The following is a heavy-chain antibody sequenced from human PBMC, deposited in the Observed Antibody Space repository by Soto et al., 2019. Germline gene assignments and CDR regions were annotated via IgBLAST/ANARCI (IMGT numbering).Heavy chain of an antibody. D-gene: IGHD3-22*01. J-gene: IGHJ1*01. V-gene: IGHV4-31*03. CDR2: IYYSGST. Sequence: QVQLQESGPGLVKPSQTLSLTCTVSGGSISSGAYYWSWIRQHPGKGLEWIGYIYYSGSTYYNPSLKSRVTISVDTSKNQFSLKLSSVTAADTAVYYCAIYDSSGSRGFQHGGQGILVTVSS. CDR3: AIYDSSGSRGFQH. CDR1: GGSISSGAYY.